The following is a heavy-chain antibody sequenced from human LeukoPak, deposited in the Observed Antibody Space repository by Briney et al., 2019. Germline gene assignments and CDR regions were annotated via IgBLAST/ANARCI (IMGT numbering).Heavy chain of an antibody. J-gene: IGHJ4*02. V-gene: IGHV3-30*19. D-gene: IGHD3-10*01. Sequence: GGSLRLSCAASGFTFSSYGMHWVRQAPGKGLEWVAVISYDGSNKYYADSVKGRFTISRDNSKNTLYLQMNSLRAEDTAVYYCAREEELFFDYWGQGTLVTVSS. CDR1: GFTFSSYG. CDR3: AREEELFFDY. CDR2: ISYDGSNK.